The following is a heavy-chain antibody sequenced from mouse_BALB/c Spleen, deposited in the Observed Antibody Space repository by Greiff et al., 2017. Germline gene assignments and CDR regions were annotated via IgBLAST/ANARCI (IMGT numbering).Heavy chain of an antibody. D-gene: IGHD2-14*01. V-gene: IGHV1-87*01. J-gene: IGHJ2*01. CDR1: GYTFTSYW. CDR3: ARGTEYFDY. Sequence: SGAELARPGASVKLSCKASGYTFTSYWMQWVKQRPGQGLEWIGAIYPGDGDTRYTQEFKGKATLTADKSSSTAYMQLSSLASEDSAVYYCARGTEYFDYWGQGTTLTVSS. CDR2: IYPGDGDT.